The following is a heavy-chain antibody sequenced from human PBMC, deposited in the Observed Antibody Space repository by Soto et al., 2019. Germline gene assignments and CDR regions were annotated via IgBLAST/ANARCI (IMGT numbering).Heavy chain of an antibody. CDR1: GVPISSYG. D-gene: IGHD5-18*01. CDR3: ARGGTWIQLWFDY. J-gene: IGHJ4*02. CDR2: ISYDGSNK. Sequence: GGPLRLCSAASGVPISSYGMHWVSPVPGKGLEWVAVISYDGSNKYYADSVKGRFTISRDNSKNTLYLQMNSLRAEDTAVYYCARGGTWIQLWFDYWVQGTLVTVSS. V-gene: IGHV3-30-3*01.